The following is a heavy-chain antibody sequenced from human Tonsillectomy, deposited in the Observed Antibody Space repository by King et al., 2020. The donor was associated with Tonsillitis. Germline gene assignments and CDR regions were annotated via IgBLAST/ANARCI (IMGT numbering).Heavy chain of an antibody. CDR1: GFTFDDYA. D-gene: IGHD3-22*01. CDR3: AKDILLRPKGYFQH. Sequence: VQLVESGGGLVQPGRSLRLSCAASGFTFDDYAMHWVRQAPGKGLEWVSGISWYCGSIGYADSVKGRFTISRDSAKNSLYLQMNSLRAEDTALYYCAKDILLRPKGYFQHWGQGTLVTVSS. V-gene: IGHV3-9*01. J-gene: IGHJ1*01. CDR2: ISWYCGSI.